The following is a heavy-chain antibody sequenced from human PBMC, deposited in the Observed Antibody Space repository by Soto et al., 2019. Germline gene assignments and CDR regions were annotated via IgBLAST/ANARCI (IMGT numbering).Heavy chain of an antibody. V-gene: IGHV3-23*01. Sequence: EVQLLESGGGLVQPGGSLRLSCAASGFTFSSYAMSWVRQAPGKGLEWVSAISGSGGSTYYADSVKGRFTISRDNSKNTLYLQMNSLRAEDTAVYYGAKERYYYDSSGYGNFDYWGQGTLVTVSS. CDR3: AKERYYYDSSGYGNFDY. CDR2: ISGSGGST. D-gene: IGHD3-22*01. CDR1: GFTFSSYA. J-gene: IGHJ4*02.